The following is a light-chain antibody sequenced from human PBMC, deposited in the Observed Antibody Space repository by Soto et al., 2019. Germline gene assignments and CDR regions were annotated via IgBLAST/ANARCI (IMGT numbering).Light chain of an antibody. CDR2: GVT. V-gene: IGLV2-14*01. J-gene: IGLJ1*01. CDR3: SSYTSASTLLYL. Sequence: QSALTQPASVSGSPGQSITISCTGTSSDVGGYNYVSWYQQHPGIAPKLLIYGVTNRTSGVSTRFSGSKSGNTASLTISGLQAEDEADYHCSSYTSASTLLYLFGTGTKLT. CDR1: SSDVGGYNY.